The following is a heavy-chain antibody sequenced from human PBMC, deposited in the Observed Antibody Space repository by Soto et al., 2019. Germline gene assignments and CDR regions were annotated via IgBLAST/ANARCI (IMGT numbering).Heavy chain of an antibody. D-gene: IGHD3-10*01. CDR2: IYHSGST. V-gene: IGHV4-4*02. J-gene: IGHJ6*02. CDR3: ARDLGRGGFWFRELLRGMHV. Sequence: SETLSLTCAVSGGSISSSNWWSWVRQPPGKGLEWIGEIYHSGSTNYNPSLKGRVTISVDKSKNQFSLKLSSVTAADTAVYYCARDLGRGGFWFRELLRGMHVCGPAPMLTVSS. CDR1: GGSISSSNW.